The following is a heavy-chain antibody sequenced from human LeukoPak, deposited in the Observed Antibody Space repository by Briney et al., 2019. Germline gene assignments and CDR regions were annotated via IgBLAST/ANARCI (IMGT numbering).Heavy chain of an antibody. Sequence: PGGSLRLSCAASGFPFAPFWMTWVRQAPGKGPEFVATMNRDGSEVAYGNSVRGRFTISRDNSKNTLYVQMNSLRAEDTAVYYCARDFGGGNAFDIWGQGTMVTVSS. D-gene: IGHD4-23*01. CDR1: GFPFAPFW. CDR3: ARDFGGGNAFDI. V-gene: IGHV3-7*01. J-gene: IGHJ3*02. CDR2: MNRDGSEV.